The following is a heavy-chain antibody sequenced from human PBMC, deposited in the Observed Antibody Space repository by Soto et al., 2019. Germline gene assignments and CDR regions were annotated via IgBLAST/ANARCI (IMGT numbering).Heavy chain of an antibody. CDR2: ISYDGSNK. Sequence: LRLSCAASGFTFSAYSMHWVGKAPGKGLEWVAVISYDGSNKYYADSVKGRFTISRDNSKNTLYLQMNSLRAEDTAVYFCAKVTFSGDYYYSYGLDVWGQGATVTVSS. J-gene: IGHJ6*02. D-gene: IGHD1-26*01. CDR1: GFTFSAYS. V-gene: IGHV3-30*18. CDR3: AKVTFSGDYYYSYGLDV.